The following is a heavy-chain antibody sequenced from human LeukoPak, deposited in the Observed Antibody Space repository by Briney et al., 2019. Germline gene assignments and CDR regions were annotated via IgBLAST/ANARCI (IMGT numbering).Heavy chain of an antibody. CDR1: GFTFSSHW. D-gene: IGHD1-14*01. CDR3: GRITGAYNLVDY. Sequence: GGSLRLSCAASGFTFSSHWMHWVRQAPGKGLVWVSRISSDGSHAFHADSVKGRFAMSRDNAKNTLYLQMNSLRVEDTAVYYCGRITGAYNLVDYWGQGTLVTVSS. CDR2: ISSDGSHA. V-gene: IGHV3-74*01. J-gene: IGHJ4*02.